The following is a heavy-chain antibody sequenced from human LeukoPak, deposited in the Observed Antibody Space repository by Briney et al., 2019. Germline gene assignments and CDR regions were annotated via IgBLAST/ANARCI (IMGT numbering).Heavy chain of an antibody. CDR1: GGTFSSYA. D-gene: IGHD2-21*02. Sequence: SVKVSCKASGGTFSSYAISWVRQAPGQGLEWMGGMIPIFGTANYAQKFQGRVTITTDESTSTAYMELSSLRSEDTAVYYCAVKGVVTVFDAFDIWGQGTMVTVSS. CDR3: AVKGVVTVFDAFDI. V-gene: IGHV1-69*05. CDR2: MIPIFGTA. J-gene: IGHJ3*02.